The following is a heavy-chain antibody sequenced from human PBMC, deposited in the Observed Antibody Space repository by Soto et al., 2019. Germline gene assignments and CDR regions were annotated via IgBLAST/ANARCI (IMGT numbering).Heavy chain of an antibody. CDR2: FSGRDATT. J-gene: IGHJ5*02. V-gene: IGHV3-23*01. Sequence: PWGSLRLSCTASGFTFVSYTISCVRHSPWKGLEWVSSFSGRDATTYYADSVKGRFTISRDNSKNTLYLQMNSLRAEDTALYFCVRTIVGATKGGWFDPWGQGALVTVSS. CDR3: VRTIVGATKGGWFDP. D-gene: IGHD1-26*01. CDR1: GFTFVSYT.